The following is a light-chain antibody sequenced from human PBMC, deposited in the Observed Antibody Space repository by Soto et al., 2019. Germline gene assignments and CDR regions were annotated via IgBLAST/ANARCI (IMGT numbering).Light chain of an antibody. J-gene: IGKJ2*01. CDR3: QQYRSSPQT. V-gene: IGKV3-20*01. CDR2: GAS. CDR1: QSVSSSY. Sequence: EIVLTQSPGPLSLSPGERATLSCRASQSVSSSYLAWYQQKPGQAPRLLIYGASSRATGIPDRFSGSGSGTDFTLTISRLEPEDFAVYYCQQYRSSPQTFVQGTKLEIK.